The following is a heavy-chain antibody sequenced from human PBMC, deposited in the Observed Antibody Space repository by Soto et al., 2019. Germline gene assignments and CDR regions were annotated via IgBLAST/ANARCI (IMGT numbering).Heavy chain of an antibody. CDR1: GFTVSSNY. Sequence: GSLRLSCAASGFTVSSNYMSWFRQAPGKGLEWVSVIYSGGTTYYADSVKGRFTISRDNSKNTLYLQMNSLRAEDTAVYYCASGRKDYSHYYMDVWGKGTTVTVSS. V-gene: IGHV3-66*01. CDR2: IYSGGTT. CDR3: ASGRKDYSHYYMDV. J-gene: IGHJ6*03.